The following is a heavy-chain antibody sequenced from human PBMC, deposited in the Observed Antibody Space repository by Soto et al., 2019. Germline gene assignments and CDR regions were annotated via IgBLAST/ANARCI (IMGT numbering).Heavy chain of an antibody. CDR3: ARFLAAALDF. CDR1: GFTFSDYS. Sequence: GALRLSCAASGFTFSDYSMHWVRQAPGKGLEYVASIRSNGDYTHYTKSVKGRFTISRDNSKNSLYLQMGSLRGEDTAVYFCARFLAAALDFWGRGILVTVSS. D-gene: IGHD6-13*01. CDR2: IRSNGDYT. J-gene: IGHJ4*02. V-gene: IGHV3-64*01.